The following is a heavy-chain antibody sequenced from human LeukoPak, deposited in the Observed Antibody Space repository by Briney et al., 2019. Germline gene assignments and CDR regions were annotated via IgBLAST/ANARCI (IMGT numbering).Heavy chain of an antibody. Sequence: ASVKVSCKASGYTFTGYYMHWVRQAPGQGLEWMGWINPNSGGTNYAQKFQGRVTMTEDTSTDTAYMELSSLRSEDTAVYYCATQGLRRYFDLWGRGTLVTVSS. CDR3: ATQGLRRYFDL. D-gene: IGHD6-19*01. J-gene: IGHJ2*01. CDR2: INPNSGGT. V-gene: IGHV1-2*02. CDR1: GYTFTGYY.